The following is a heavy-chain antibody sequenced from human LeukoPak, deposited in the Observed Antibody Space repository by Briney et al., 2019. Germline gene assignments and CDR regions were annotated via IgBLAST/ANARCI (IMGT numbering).Heavy chain of an antibody. V-gene: IGHV3-64D*09. Sequence: PGGSLRLSCSASGFTFSTYAMHWVRQAPGKGLEYVSAISSNGGSTYYADSVKSRFTISRDNSKSTLYLQMSSLRAEDTAVYYCVVSYLYAFDIWGQGTMVTVSS. CDR2: ISSNGGST. CDR3: VVSYLYAFDI. D-gene: IGHD5-18*01. J-gene: IGHJ3*02. CDR1: GFTFSTYA.